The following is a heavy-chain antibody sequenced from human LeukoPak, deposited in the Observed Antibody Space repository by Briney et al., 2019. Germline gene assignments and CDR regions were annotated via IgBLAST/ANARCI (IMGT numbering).Heavy chain of an antibody. CDR2: IGSGGTT. J-gene: IGHJ4*02. V-gene: IGHV3-23*01. CDR1: GFTFSSYA. D-gene: IGHD5-12*01. Sequence: SGGSLRLSCAASGFTFSSYAMSWVRQAPGKGLEWVSAIGSGGTTYYADSVKGRFTISRDNSKNTLFLQMNSLRAEDTAIYYCARSGYDIVFDYWGRGTLVTVSS. CDR3: ARSGYDIVFDY.